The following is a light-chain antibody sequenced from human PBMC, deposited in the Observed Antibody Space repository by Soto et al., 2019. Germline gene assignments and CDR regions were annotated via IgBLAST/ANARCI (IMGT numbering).Light chain of an antibody. CDR1: QSVSSN. J-gene: IGKJ3*01. Sequence: EIVMTQSPATLSVSPGERATLSCRASQSVSSNLAWYQQKPGQAPRLLIYGASTRATGIPARFSGSGSGTEFTLPISSLQSEDFPVYYCQQYNNWPLTFGPGTKVDIK. V-gene: IGKV3-15*01. CDR3: QQYNNWPLT. CDR2: GAS.